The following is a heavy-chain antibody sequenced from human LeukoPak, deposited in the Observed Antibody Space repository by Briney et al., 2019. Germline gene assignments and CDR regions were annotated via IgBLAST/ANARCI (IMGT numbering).Heavy chain of an antibody. CDR3: ARVGMIVVPLDAFDI. J-gene: IGHJ3*02. V-gene: IGHV4-61*08. D-gene: IGHD3-22*01. Sequence: SETLSLTCTVSGVSVGSGDYFWSWIRQPPGKGLEWIGYIYFSGSTDSNPSLESRVTMSVDTSKNQFSLKLSSVTAADTAVYYCARVGMIVVPLDAFDIWGQGTMVTVSS. CDR1: GVSVGSGDYF. CDR2: IYFSGST.